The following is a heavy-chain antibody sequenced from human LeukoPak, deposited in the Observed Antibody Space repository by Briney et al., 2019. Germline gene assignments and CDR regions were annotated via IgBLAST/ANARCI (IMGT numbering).Heavy chain of an antibody. Sequence: SETLSLTCAVYGGSFSGYYWSWIRQPPGKGLEWIGEINHSGSTYYNPSLKSRVTISVDTSKNQFSLKLSSVTAADTAVYYCASLWFGESPGTWGQGTLVTVSS. CDR2: INHSGST. J-gene: IGHJ5*02. CDR3: ASLWFGESPGT. CDR1: GGSFSGYY. V-gene: IGHV4-34*09. D-gene: IGHD3-10*01.